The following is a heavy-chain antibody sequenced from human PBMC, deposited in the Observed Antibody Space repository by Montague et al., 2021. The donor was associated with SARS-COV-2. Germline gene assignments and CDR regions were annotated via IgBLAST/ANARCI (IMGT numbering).Heavy chain of an antibody. V-gene: IGHV4-39*01. D-gene: IGHD1-1*01. J-gene: IGHJ4*02. CDR3: TRHVHMTWPEPSPGFDY. CDR2: VHYSGRP. CDR1: GDSISSSSYN. Sequence: SETLSLTCTVSGDSISSSSYNWGWIRQPPGKGLEWIGSVHYSGRPYYNPSLKSRVTIYVDTPKNQLSLELSSVTAADTAVYYCTRHVHMTWPEPSPGFDYWGQGTLVTVSS.